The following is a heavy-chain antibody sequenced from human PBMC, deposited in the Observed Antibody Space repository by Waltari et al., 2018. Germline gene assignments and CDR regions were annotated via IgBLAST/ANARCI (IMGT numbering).Heavy chain of an antibody. V-gene: IGHV1-69*14. D-gene: IGHD2-2*01. CDR2: IIPIVGTA. CDR1: GGTFSSYA. J-gene: IGHJ6*03. Sequence: QVQLVQSGAEVKKPGSSVKVSCKASGGTFSSYAISWVRQAPGQGLEWMGGIIPIVGTANYAQKFQGRVTITADKSTSTAYMELSSLISEDTAVYYCARGKCSSTSCYDYYYYYYMDVWGKGTTVTVSS. CDR3: ARGKCSSTSCYDYYYYYYMDV.